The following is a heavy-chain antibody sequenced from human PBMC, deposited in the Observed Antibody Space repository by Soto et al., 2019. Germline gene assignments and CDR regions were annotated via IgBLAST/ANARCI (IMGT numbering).Heavy chain of an antibody. J-gene: IGHJ4*02. CDR1: GYTFTSYA. CDR3: ARDKYNDFWSGYSDFDY. V-gene: IGHV1-3*01. D-gene: IGHD3-3*01. CDR2: INAGNGNT. Sequence: ASVKVSCKASGYTFTSYAMHWVRQAPGQRLEWMGWINAGNGNTKYSQKFQGRVTITRDTSASTAYMEPSSLRPEDTALYYCARDKYNDFWSGYSDFDYWGQGTLVTVSS.